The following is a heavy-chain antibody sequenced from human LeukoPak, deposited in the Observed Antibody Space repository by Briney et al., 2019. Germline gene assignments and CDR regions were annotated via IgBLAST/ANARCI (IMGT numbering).Heavy chain of an antibody. Sequence: SETLSLTCTVSGDAISNGNYYWGWIRQPPGKGLEWIGSLYYSGTTYYSLSLESRVTMSVDKSNNQFSLKLNSVTAADTSIYYCVRLRLDLQLVTDHWGQGTLVSVSS. CDR3: VRLRLDLQLVTDH. CDR2: LYYSGTT. CDR1: GDAISNGNYY. V-gene: IGHV4-39*01. D-gene: IGHD6-13*01. J-gene: IGHJ4*02.